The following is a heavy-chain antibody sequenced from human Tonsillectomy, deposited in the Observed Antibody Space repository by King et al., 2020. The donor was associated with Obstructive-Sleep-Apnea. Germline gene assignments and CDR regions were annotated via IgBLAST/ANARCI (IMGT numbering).Heavy chain of an antibody. CDR3: AREGSMTTVTTTFDY. CDR2: IYYSGST. V-gene: IGHV4-30-4*01. J-gene: IGHJ4*02. CDR1: GGSISSGDYY. Sequence: VQLQESGPGLVKPSQTLSLTCTVSGGSISSGDYYWSWIRQPPGKGLEWIGYIYYSGSTYYNPSLKGRVTISVDTSKNQFSLKLSSVTAADTAVDYCAREGSMTTVTTTFDYWGQGTLVTVSS. D-gene: IGHD4-17*01.